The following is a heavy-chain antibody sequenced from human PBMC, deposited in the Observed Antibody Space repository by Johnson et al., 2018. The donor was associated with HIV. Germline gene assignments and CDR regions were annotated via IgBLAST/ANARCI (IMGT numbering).Heavy chain of an antibody. CDR3: ARLPSGYNRDTFNI. Sequence: QVQLVESGGGLVQPGGSLRLSCAASGFTFDDYGMSWVRQAPGKGLEWMAFISYNEDKKYYADSVKGRFTISRDNSKNILYLQMNSLRAEDTATYYCARLPSGYNRDTFNIWGQGTMVTVSS. CDR2: ISYNEDKK. CDR1: GFTFDDYG. D-gene: IGHD5-18*01. J-gene: IGHJ3*02. V-gene: IGHV3-30*03.